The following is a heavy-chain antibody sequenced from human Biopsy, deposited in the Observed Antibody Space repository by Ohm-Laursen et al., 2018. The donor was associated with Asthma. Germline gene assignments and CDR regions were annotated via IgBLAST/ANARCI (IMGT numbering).Heavy chain of an antibody. D-gene: IGHD3-22*01. Sequence: SLRLSCAASGFNFTTYAIAWIRQAPGRGLEWVSAITGGNDNTYYADSVKGRFTISRDNSKNTLYLQMHSLRAEDTAVYYCARGDSSNWSHYYFDYWGQGTLVTVSS. J-gene: IGHJ4*02. CDR3: ARGDSSNWSHYYFDY. CDR2: ITGGNDNT. CDR1: GFNFTTYA. V-gene: IGHV3-23*01.